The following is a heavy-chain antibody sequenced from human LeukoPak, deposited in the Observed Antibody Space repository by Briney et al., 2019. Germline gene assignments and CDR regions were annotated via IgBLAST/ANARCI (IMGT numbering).Heavy chain of an antibody. J-gene: IGHJ4*02. D-gene: IGHD3-9*01. CDR2: ISGSGGST. CDR1: GFTFSSYG. V-gene: IGHV3-23*01. Sequence: PGRSLRLSCAASGFTFSSYGMHWVRQAPGKGLEWVSAISGSGGSTYYADSVKGRFTISRDNSKNTLYLQTNSLRAEDTAVYYCAKDEYDDILTGYYMDYWGQGTLVTVSS. CDR3: AKDEYDDILTGYYMDY.